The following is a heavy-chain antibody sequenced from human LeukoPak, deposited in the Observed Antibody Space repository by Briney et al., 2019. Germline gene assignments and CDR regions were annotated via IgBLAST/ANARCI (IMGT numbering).Heavy chain of an antibody. D-gene: IGHD3-22*01. CDR3: ARVTGYMIEDYFDY. V-gene: IGHV4-59*01. CDR1: GGSISSYY. J-gene: IGHJ4*02. CDR2: IYYSGST. Sequence: PSETLSLTCTVSGGSISSYYWSWIRQPPGKGLEWIGYIYYSGSTNYNPSLKSRVTISVDTSKNQFSLKLSSVTAADAAVYYCARVTGYMIEDYFDYWGQGTLVTVSS.